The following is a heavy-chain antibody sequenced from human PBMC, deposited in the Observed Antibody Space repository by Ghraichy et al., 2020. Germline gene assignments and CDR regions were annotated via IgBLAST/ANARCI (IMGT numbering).Heavy chain of an antibody. CDR3: ARARSYYYDSSGYSGFDY. V-gene: IGHV4-30-2*01. J-gene: IGHJ4*02. D-gene: IGHD3-22*01. CDR1: GGSISSGGYS. Sequence: SETLSLTCAVSGGSISSGGYSWSWIRQPPGKGLEWIGYIYHSGSTYYNPSLKSRVTISVDRSKNQFSLKLSSVTAADTAVYYCARARSYYYDSSGYSGFDYWGQGTLVTVSS. CDR2: IYHSGST.